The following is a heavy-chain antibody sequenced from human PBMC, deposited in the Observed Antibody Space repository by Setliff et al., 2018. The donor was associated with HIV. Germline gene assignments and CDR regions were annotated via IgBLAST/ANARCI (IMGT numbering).Heavy chain of an antibody. D-gene: IGHD1-20*01. Sequence: LRLSCAGSGFTFSNYVMNWVRLAPGKGLEWVAAVSDDGSNKYYADSVKGRFTISRDNSKNTLYLQMNSLRAEDTAVYYCARDRYEDQAFDYWGQGTLVTVSS. J-gene: IGHJ4*02. CDR3: ARDRYEDQAFDY. CDR1: GFTFSNYV. V-gene: IGHV3-30*03. CDR2: VSDDGSNK.